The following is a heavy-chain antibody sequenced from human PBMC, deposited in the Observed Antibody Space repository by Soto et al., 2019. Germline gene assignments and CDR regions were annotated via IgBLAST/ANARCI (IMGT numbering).Heavy chain of an antibody. CDR2: IKQDGSEK. V-gene: IGHV3-7*01. CDR3: ARGKIWFDP. CDR1: GFTFSSYW. J-gene: IGHJ5*02. Sequence: EVQLVESGGGLVQPGGSLRLSCVVSGFTFSSYWMTWVRQAPGKGLEWVANIKQDGSEKYYVDSVKGRFTISRDNAKNSLYLQMNSLRAEDTDVYYCARGKIWFDPWGQGTLVTVSS.